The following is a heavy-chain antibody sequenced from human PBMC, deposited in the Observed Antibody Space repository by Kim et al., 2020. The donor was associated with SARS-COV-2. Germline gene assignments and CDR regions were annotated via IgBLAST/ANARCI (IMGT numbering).Heavy chain of an antibody. D-gene: IGHD1-1*01. J-gene: IGHJ4*02. Sequence: GESLKISCQVSGDTFNKDWLAWVRQKPGEGLEWMGMIYPGDSETRYSPSLQGQVTMSVDKSINTAYVQWSSLKASDTALYFCVRQWNQYYDYWGQGTRVTVSS. CDR1: GDTFNKDW. CDR3: VRQWNQYYDY. V-gene: IGHV5-51*01. CDR2: IYPGDSET.